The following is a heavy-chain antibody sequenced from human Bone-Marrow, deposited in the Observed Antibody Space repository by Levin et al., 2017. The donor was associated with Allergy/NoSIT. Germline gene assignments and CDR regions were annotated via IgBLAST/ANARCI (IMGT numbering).Heavy chain of an antibody. CDR3: ARDYRMATVQYGDDY. V-gene: IGHV3-21*01. D-gene: IGHD5-24*01. CDR2: ISSSSSYI. Sequence: PGGSLRLSCAASGFTFSSYSMNWVRQAPGKGLEWVSSISSSSSYIYYADSVKGRFTISRDNAKNSLYLQMNSLRAEDTAVYYCARDYRMATVQYGDDYWGQGTLVTVSS. J-gene: IGHJ4*02. CDR1: GFTFSSYS.